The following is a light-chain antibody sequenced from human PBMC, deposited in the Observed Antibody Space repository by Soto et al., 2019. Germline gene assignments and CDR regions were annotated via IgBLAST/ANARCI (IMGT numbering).Light chain of an antibody. CDR2: DVS. CDR3: CSYAGTFTLV. CDR1: SSDVGGYNY. Sequence: QSALTQPRSVSGSPGQSVTISCTGTSSDVGGYNYVTWYQQHPGKAPKLMIYDVSKRPSGVPDRFSGSKSGNTASLTISGIQAEDEADYYGCSYAGTFTLVFGGGTQL. J-gene: IGLJ2*01. V-gene: IGLV2-11*01.